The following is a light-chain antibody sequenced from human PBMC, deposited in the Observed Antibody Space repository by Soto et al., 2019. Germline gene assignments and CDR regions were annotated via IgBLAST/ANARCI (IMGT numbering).Light chain of an antibody. J-gene: IGLJ1*01. V-gene: IGLV1-47*01. CDR3: AAWDDSPV. Sequence: QSVLTQPPSASGTPGQRVTISCSGSSSNIGSNYVYWYQQLPGTAPKLLIYRNNQRPSGVPDRFSGSKSGTSASLAISGLRSEDEADYYCAAWDDSPVFGTGTKVTVL. CDR2: RNN. CDR1: SSNIGSNY.